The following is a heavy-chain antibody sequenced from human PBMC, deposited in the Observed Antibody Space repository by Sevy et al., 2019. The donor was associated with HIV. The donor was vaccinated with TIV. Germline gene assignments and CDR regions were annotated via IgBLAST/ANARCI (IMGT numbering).Heavy chain of an antibody. CDR2: VYYTGGT. Sequence: SETLSLTCTVSGGSINSDHWNWIRQPPGKGLGWIGYVYYTGGTNYNSSLKNRVTISVDRTKNQFSLKLTSVTAADTAVYYRARRNDFDIWGHGTMVTVSS. CDR1: GGSINSDH. V-gene: IGHV4-59*08. CDR3: ARRNDFDI. J-gene: IGHJ3*02.